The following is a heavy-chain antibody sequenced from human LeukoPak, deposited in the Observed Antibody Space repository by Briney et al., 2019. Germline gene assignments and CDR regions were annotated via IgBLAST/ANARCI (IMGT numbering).Heavy chain of an antibody. CDR1: GDSISDSKYF. V-gene: IGHV4-39*07. CDR3: ASHLGDYVWGSYRD. J-gene: IGHJ4*02. CDR2: FYSGGST. D-gene: IGHD3-16*02. Sequence: SETLSLTCTVFGDSISDSKYFWGWIRQPPGKGLEWIGNFYSGGSTYYNPSLKSRVAISVDKSKNQFSLKLSSVTAADTAVYYCASHLGDYVWGSYRDWGQGTLVTVSS.